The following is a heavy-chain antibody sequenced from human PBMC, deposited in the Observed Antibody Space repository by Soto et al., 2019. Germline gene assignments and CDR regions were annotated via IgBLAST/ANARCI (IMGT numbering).Heavy chain of an antibody. D-gene: IGHD2-8*01. V-gene: IGHV2-5*02. CDR3: ARRYCTNCVCYKRGGWFDP. CDR2: IYWDDDK. CDR1: GFSLSTSGVG. J-gene: IGHJ5*02. Sequence: QITLKESGPTLVKPTQTLTLTCTFSGFSLSTSGVGVGWISQPPGKALEWLALIYWDDDKRYSPSLKSRLTITKDTSKKQVVLTMTNMDPVDTATYYWARRYCTNCVCYKRGGWFDPWGQGTLVTVSS.